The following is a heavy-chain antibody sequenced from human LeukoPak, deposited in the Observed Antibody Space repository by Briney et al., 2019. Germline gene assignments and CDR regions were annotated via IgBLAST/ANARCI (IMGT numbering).Heavy chain of an antibody. CDR2: ISSSSSYI. J-gene: IGHJ6*02. V-gene: IGHV3-21*01. D-gene: IGHD3-22*01. CDR1: GFTFSGYS. Sequence: GGSLRLSCAASGFTFSGYSMNWVRQAPGKGLEWVSSISSSSSYIYYAYTVKGRFTISRDNAKNSLYLQMNSRRAEDTAVYYCARAVVTYYYYYYGMDVWGQGTTVTVSS. CDR3: ARAVVTYYYYYYGMDV.